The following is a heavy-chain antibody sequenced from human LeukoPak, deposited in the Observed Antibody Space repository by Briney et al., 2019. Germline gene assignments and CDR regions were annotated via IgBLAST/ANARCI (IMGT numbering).Heavy chain of an antibody. CDR3: ARDVDSVVVTAIGD. J-gene: IGHJ4*02. Sequence: ASVKVSCKASGYTFTPYYVHWVRQAPGQELEWMGWMDPNGGGTNYAQKFEGRVIMTRDTSINTAYMELSRLKSDDTAVYYCARDVDSVVVTAIGDWGQGTLVTVSS. D-gene: IGHD2-21*02. CDR2: MDPNGGGT. V-gene: IGHV1-2*02. CDR1: GYTFTPYY.